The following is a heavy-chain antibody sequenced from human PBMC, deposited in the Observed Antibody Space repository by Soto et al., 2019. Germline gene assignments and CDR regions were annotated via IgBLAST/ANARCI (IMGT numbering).Heavy chain of an antibody. D-gene: IGHD1-1*01. Sequence: QVHLQESGPGLLKPSETLSLTCTVSGGSISNYFWSWIRQPPGKGLEWIGYIYYSGSADYNPSLKSRVTXXVXTXXNLFSLKLSSVTAADTAVYYCARDAGTTGGGAFDIWGQGTMVTVSS. V-gene: IGHV4-59*12. J-gene: IGHJ3*02. CDR1: GGSISNYF. CDR2: IYYSGSA. CDR3: ARDAGTTGGGAFDI.